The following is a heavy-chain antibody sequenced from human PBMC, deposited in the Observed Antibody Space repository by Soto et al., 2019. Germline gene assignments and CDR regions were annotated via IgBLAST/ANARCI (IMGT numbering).Heavy chain of an antibody. D-gene: IGHD3-10*01. J-gene: IGHJ4*02. Sequence: VASVKVSCKASGYTFTSYDINWVRQATGQGLEWMGWMNPNSGNTGYAQKFQGRVTMTRNTSISTAYMELSSLRSEDTAVYYCARSSYYYGSGPIDYWGQGTLVTVSS. CDR1: GYTFTSYD. CDR2: MNPNSGNT. CDR3: ARSSYYYGSGPIDY. V-gene: IGHV1-8*01.